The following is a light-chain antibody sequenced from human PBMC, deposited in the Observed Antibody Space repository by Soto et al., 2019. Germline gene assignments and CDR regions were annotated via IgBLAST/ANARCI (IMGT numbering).Light chain of an antibody. V-gene: IGKV3D-15*01. CDR1: QGVSNN. J-gene: IGKJ4*01. CDR3: QQYINLPLT. CDR2: GAS. Sequence: EMMMTQSPATLSVSPGEGATLSCRASQGVSNNLAWYQQKPGQAPRLLIYGASTRATGIPARFSGSGSGTEVTLTISSLQSEDSGVYYCQQYINLPLTFGGGTKVEIK.